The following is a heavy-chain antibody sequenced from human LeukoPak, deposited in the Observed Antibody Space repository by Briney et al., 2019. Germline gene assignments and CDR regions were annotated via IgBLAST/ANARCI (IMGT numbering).Heavy chain of an antibody. D-gene: IGHD3-10*01. CDR2: IYHSGST. CDR1: GYSISSGYY. Sequence: SETLSLTCVVSGYSISSGYYWGWIRQPPGQGLEWTGNIYHSGSTFYSPSLKSRVTIAVDTSKNQFSLKLSSVTAADTAVYYCAGEDIANFGELLLRWFDPWGQGTLVTVSS. J-gene: IGHJ5*02. V-gene: IGHV4-38-2*02. CDR3: AGEDIANFGELLLRWFDP.